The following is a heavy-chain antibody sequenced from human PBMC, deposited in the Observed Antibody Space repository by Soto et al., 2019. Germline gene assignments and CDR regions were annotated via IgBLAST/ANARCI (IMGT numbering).Heavy chain of an antibody. J-gene: IGHJ4*02. CDR3: VKGSPNTVRPDY. V-gene: IGHV3-7*03. CDR1: GQTFNKNW. CDR2: IKQDGSEE. Sequence: PEASLKLSCVASGQTFNKNWMSWVRQAPGKGLEWVANIKQDGSEEYYVDSVKGRFTSSRDNAKKSLYMQMNGLRAADTAMYYGVKGSPNTVRPDYWGQGTQV.